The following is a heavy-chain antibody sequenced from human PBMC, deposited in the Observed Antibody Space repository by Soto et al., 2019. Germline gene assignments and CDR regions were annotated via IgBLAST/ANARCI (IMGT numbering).Heavy chain of an antibody. D-gene: IGHD5-12*01. V-gene: IGHV6-1*01. CDR3: ARSRRGVATILFGSDYYYGMDV. Sequence: PSQTLSLTCAISGDSVSSNSAAWNWIRQSPSRGLQWLGRTYYRSKWYNDCAVSVKSRITINTDTSKNQFSLQLNSVTPEDTAVYYCARSRRGVATILFGSDYYYGMDVWGQGTTVTVSS. CDR1: GDSVSSNSAA. J-gene: IGHJ6*02. CDR2: TYYRSKWYN.